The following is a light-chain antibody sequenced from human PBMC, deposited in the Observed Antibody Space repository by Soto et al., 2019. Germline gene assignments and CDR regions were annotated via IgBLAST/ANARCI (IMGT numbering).Light chain of an antibody. J-gene: IGLJ1*01. V-gene: IGLV2-14*04. CDR1: SSDVGGYNY. CDR3: SSYTSSITRV. Sequence: TGTSSDVGGYNYVSWYQLHPDKAPKLIIYDVSNRPSGASNRFSGSKSGNTASLTISGLQPEDEADYYCSSYTSSITRVFGTGTKVTVL. CDR2: DVS.